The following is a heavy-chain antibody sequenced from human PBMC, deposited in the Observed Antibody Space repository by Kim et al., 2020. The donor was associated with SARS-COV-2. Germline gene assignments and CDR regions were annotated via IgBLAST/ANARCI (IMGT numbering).Heavy chain of an antibody. CDR1: GGSISSSSYY. CDR2: IYYSGST. D-gene: IGHD6-19*01. CDR3: ARQRSSGWYYFDY. Sequence: SETLSLTCTVSGGSISSSSYYWGWIRQPPGKGLEWIGSIYYSGSTYYNPSLKSRVTISVDTSKNQFSLKLSSVTAADTAVYYCARQRSSGWYYFDYWGQGTLVTVSS. V-gene: IGHV4-39*01. J-gene: IGHJ4*02.